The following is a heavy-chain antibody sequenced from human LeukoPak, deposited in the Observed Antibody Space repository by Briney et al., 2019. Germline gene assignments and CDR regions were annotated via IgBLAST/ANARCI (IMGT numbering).Heavy chain of an antibody. CDR3: ARDSSGFPRDASDY. CDR2: ISAYNGHT. V-gene: IGHV1-18*01. Sequence: GASVKVCCKASGYTFTSYGINWVRQAPGQGLEWMGWISAYNGHTNYAQKLQGRVTMTTDTSTSTAHMELRSLRSDDTAVYFCARDSSGFPRDASDYWGQGTLVTVSS. CDR1: GYTFTSYG. J-gene: IGHJ4*02. D-gene: IGHD3-22*01.